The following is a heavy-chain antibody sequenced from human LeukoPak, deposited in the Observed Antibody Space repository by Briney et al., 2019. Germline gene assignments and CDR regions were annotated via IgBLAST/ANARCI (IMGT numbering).Heavy chain of an antibody. D-gene: IGHD5-12*01. CDR1: GGCISSSNW. V-gene: IGHV4-4*02. CDR3: ARRPTGWLRRSNWFDP. J-gene: IGHJ5*02. Sequence: SETPSLTCAVSGGCISSSNWWTWVRQPPGKGLEWIGEIYDSGSTNYNPSLKSRVTISVDKSKNHFSLKLSSVTAADTAVYYCARRPTGWLRRSNWFDPWGQGTLVTVSS. CDR2: IYDSGST.